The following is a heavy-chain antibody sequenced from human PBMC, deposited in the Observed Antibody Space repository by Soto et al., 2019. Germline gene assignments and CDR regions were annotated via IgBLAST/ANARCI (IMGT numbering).Heavy chain of an antibody. Sequence: QVQLQQWGAGLLKPSETLSLTCAVYGGSFSGYYWSWIRQPPGKGLEWIGEINHSGSTNYNPSLKSRVTISVDTSKNQFALKLSSVTAADTAVYYCARGAEMGGFDPWGQGTLVTVSS. CDR3: ARGAEMGGFDP. J-gene: IGHJ5*02. D-gene: IGHD3-16*01. CDR1: GGSFSGYY. V-gene: IGHV4-34*01. CDR2: INHSGST.